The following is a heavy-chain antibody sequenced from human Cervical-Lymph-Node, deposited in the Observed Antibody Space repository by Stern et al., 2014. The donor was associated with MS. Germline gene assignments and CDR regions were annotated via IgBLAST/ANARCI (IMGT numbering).Heavy chain of an antibody. J-gene: IGHJ4*02. D-gene: IGHD1-1*01. CDR3: ARQRTTGHMDFDY. CDR1: GYTFTTYY. V-gene: IGHV1-46*01. CDR2: INTSDGAT. Sequence: VQLVESGAEVKKPGASVNVSCVTSGYTFTTYYVHWVRQAPGQGLEWMGIINTSDGATSHTRRFQDRVTMTRDTSASTVYLNLSSLKAEDTAVYYCARQRTTGHMDFDYWGQGTLVTVSS.